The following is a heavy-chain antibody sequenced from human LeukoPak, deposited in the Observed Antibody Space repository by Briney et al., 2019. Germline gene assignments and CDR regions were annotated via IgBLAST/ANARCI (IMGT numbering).Heavy chain of an antibody. CDR2: ISSSSSYI. Sequence: PGGSLRLSCAASGFTFSSCSMNWVRQAPGKGLEWVSSISSSSSYIYYADSVKGRFTISRDNAKNSLYLQMNSLRAEDTAVYYCARGGSSYWGQSKYYFDYWGQGTLVTVSS. J-gene: IGHJ4*02. D-gene: IGHD7-27*01. CDR1: GFTFSSCS. CDR3: ARGGSSYWGQSKYYFDY. V-gene: IGHV3-21*01.